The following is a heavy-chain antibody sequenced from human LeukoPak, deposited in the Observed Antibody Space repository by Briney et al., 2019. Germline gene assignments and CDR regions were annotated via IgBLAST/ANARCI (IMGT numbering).Heavy chain of an antibody. CDR2: INPSGGGT. V-gene: IGHV1-46*01. CDR1: GYSLTTYY. J-gene: IGHJ4*02. Sequence: GASVKVSCKASGYSLTTYYMHWVRQAPGQGLEWMAIINPSGGGTKYAQKFQGRVTMTRDTSTSTVYMELSSLRSEDTAVYYCARDPSRYCSGGSCYYFDYWGQGTLVTVSS. CDR3: ARDPSRYCSGGSCYYFDY. D-gene: IGHD2-15*01.